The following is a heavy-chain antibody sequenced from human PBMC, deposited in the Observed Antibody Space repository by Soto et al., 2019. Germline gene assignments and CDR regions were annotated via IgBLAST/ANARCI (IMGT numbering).Heavy chain of an antibody. CDR2: ISYDGSNK. V-gene: IGHV3-30*18. CDR3: AKGHYGTFDY. Sequence: SLRLSCAASGFTFSSYGMHWVRQAPGKGLEWVAVISYDGSNKYYADSVKGRFTISRDNSKNTLYLQMNSLRAEDTAVYYCAKGHYGTFDYWGQGTLVTVSS. CDR1: GFTFSSYG. J-gene: IGHJ4*02. D-gene: IGHD3-10*01.